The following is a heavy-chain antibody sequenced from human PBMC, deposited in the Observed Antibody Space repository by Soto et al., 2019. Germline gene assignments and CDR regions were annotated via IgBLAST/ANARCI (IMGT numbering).Heavy chain of an antibody. CDR2: INAGNGNT. Sequence: ASVKVSCKASGYTFTSYAMHWVRQAPGQRLEWMGWINAGNGNTKYSQKFQGRVTITRDTSASTAYMELSSLRSEDTAVYYCARDQQSSGWYDWFDSWGQGALVTVSS. CDR1: GYTFTSYA. CDR3: ARDQQSSGWYDWFDS. J-gene: IGHJ5*01. V-gene: IGHV1-3*01. D-gene: IGHD6-19*01.